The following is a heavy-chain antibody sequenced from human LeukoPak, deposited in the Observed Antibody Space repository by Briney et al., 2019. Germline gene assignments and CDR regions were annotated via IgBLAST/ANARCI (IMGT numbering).Heavy chain of an antibody. CDR3: ARDPYSGAYGDTYYYFMDV. CDR2: ITTSSSYT. V-gene: IGHV3-21*01. CDR1: GFSSSSYN. D-gene: IGHD1-26*01. Sequence: PGGSLRLSCEASGFSSSSYNMDWVRQTPGEGLEWISSITTSSSYTFYADSVKGRFIISRDNARNSLYLQMNSLTAEDTAVYYCARDPYSGAYGDTYYYFMDVWGKGTTVTISS. J-gene: IGHJ6*03.